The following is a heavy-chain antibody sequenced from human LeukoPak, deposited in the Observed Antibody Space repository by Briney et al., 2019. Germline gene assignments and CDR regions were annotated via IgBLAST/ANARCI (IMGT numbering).Heavy chain of an antibody. D-gene: IGHD2-15*01. CDR3: ARGGGSFYNY. CDR1: RLTLSNHW. Sequence: GGSLRLSRTASRLTLSNHWMSWVRQAPAKGLEGVANIKQDGSERYYVDSVKGRFTISRDNAKNSLYLQMNRLRVEDTAVYYCARGGGSFYNYWGQGTLVTVSS. V-gene: IGHV3-7*04. CDR2: IKQDGSER. J-gene: IGHJ4*02.